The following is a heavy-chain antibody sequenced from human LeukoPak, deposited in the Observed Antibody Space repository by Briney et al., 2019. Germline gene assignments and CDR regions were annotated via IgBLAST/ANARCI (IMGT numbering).Heavy chain of an antibody. D-gene: IGHD6-19*01. CDR3: ARGGGSGGFFDY. J-gene: IGHJ4*02. CDR2: INHSGST. Sequence: SETLSLTCAVYGGSFSGYYWSWIRQPPGKGLEWIGEINHSGSTNYNPSLKSRVTISVDTSKNRFSLKLSSVTAADTAVYYCARGGGSGGFFDYWGQGTLVTVSS. V-gene: IGHV4-34*01. CDR1: GGSFSGYY.